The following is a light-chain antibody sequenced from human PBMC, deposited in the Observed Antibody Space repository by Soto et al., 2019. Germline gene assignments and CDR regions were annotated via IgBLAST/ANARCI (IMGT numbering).Light chain of an antibody. Sequence: QSALTQPASVAGSPGQSITISCTGISNTVETYTLVSWYQQYPGEAPNLIIYEDTKRPSGVSDRFSGFKSGNTASLTISGLHRGGESVFYRTYCQRDLPRVLCGGGT. CDR1: SNTVETYTL. CDR2: EDT. V-gene: IGLV2-14*02. J-gene: IGLJ3*02. CDR3: TYCQRDLPRVL.